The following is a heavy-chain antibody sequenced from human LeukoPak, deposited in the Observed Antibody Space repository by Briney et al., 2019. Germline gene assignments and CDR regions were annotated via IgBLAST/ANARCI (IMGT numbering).Heavy chain of an antibody. CDR3: VRATANGSGRAYDH. J-gene: IGHJ4*02. CDR2: IHHSGDT. D-gene: IGHD3-10*01. V-gene: IGHV4-34*01. Sequence: PSETLSLTCAVYGESMIGHYWTWIRQPPGKRLEWIGEIHHSGDTNSNPSLKNRVTMSIDMSKNQFSLKVKSVTAADTAVYYCVRATANGSGRAYDHWAQGNLVPVSS. CDR1: GESMIGHY.